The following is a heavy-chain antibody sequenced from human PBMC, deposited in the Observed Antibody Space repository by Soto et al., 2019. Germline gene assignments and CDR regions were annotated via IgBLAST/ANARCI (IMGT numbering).Heavy chain of an antibody. Sequence: QLQLQESGPGLVKPPESLSLTCTVSGGSISSRSHYWGWIRQSPGRHLEWIGRSYYRGSTHYNPSLKTRVTISVDTSKNQVSLKVHSVTAAATAVYYSATADGFVVVIPFFEYWGQARPVTV. CDR3: ATADGFVVVIPFFEY. J-gene: IGHJ4*02. V-gene: IGHV4-39*01. CDR2: SYYRGST. CDR1: GGSISSRSHY. D-gene: IGHD3-3*01.